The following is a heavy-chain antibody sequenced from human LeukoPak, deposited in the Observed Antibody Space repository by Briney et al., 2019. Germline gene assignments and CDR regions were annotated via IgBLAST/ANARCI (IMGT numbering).Heavy chain of an antibody. V-gene: IGHV1-69*05. CDR2: IIPIFGTA. J-gene: IGHJ4*02. CDR3: ARWTIVATTYYFDY. D-gene: IGHD5-12*01. CDR1: GGTSSSYA. Sequence: SVKVSCKASGGTSSSYAISWVRQAPGQGLEWMGGIIPIFGTANYAQKFQGRVTITTDESTNTAYMELSSLGSEDTAVYYCARWTIVATTYYFDYWGQGTLVTVSS.